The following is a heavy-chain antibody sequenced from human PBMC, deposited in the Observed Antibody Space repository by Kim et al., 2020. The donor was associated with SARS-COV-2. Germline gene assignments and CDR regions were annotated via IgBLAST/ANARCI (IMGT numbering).Heavy chain of an antibody. V-gene: IGHV1-24*01. J-gene: IGHJ5*02. Sequence: AQKFKGRVTRTEDTSTDTAYMELSSLRSEDTAVYYCATGTAAAVSNWFDPWGQGTLVTVSS. CDR3: ATGTAAAVSNWFDP. D-gene: IGHD6-13*01.